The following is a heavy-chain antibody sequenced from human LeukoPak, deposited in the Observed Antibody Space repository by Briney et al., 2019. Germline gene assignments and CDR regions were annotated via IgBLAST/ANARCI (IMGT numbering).Heavy chain of an antibody. CDR1: GFTFSSYT. V-gene: IGHV3-33*08. D-gene: IGHD4-23*01. CDR2: IWYDGSNK. Sequence: PGGSLRLSCAASGFTFSSYTIHWVRQAPGKGLEWVAVIWYDGSNKYYADSVKGRFTISRDNSKNTLYLQMNSLRAEDTAVYYCAREPYGGNSMDYWGQGTLVTVSS. CDR3: AREPYGGNSMDY. J-gene: IGHJ4*02.